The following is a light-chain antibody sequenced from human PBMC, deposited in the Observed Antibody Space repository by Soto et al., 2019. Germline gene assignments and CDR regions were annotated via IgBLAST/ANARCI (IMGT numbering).Light chain of an antibody. CDR2: GAS. J-gene: IGKJ1*01. Sequence: EIVMTQSPATLSVSPGERATLSCRASQSVSSNLAWYQQKPGQAPRLLIYGASTRATGIPARFSGSGSGTEFTLTISSLQAEDCAVYYCQQYNTWPPWTFGQGTEVEIK. CDR3: QQYNTWPPWT. CDR1: QSVSSN. V-gene: IGKV3-15*01.